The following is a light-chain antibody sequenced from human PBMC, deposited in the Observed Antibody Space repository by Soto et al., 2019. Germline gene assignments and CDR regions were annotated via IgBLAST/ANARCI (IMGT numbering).Light chain of an antibody. Sequence: QSALTQPASVSGSPGQSITISCTGSSSNIGAGYDVHWYQQLPGTAPKFLIYGNSNRPSGVPDRFSGSKSGTSASLAITGLQAEDEADYYCQSYDSSLSGSVFGGGTKLTVL. CDR1: SSNIGAGYD. CDR3: QSYDSSLSGSV. J-gene: IGLJ3*02. V-gene: IGLV1-40*01. CDR2: GNS.